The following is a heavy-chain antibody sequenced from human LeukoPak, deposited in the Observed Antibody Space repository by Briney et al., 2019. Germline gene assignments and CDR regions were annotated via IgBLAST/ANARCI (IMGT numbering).Heavy chain of an antibody. Sequence: GGSLRLSCLASGFTFSASSMTWVRQVPGKGLEWVSVIYSGGSTYYADSVKGRFTISRDNSKNTLYLQMNSLRAEDTAVYYCARDWNYYYMDVWGKGTTVTISS. CDR1: GFTFSASS. V-gene: IGHV3-53*01. CDR2: IYSGGST. CDR3: ARDWNYYYMDV. J-gene: IGHJ6*03. D-gene: IGHD3-3*01.